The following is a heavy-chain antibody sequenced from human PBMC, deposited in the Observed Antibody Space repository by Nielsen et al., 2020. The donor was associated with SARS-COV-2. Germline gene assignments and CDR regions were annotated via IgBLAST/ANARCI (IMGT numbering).Heavy chain of an antibody. Sequence: ASVKVSCKASEYTFTTYAINWVRQAPGQGLEWMGWINTHTGNPTNAQGFTGRFVFSLDTSVSTAYLQISSLRAEDTAVYYCARDRGDGYNSGVDYWGQGTLVTVSS. V-gene: IGHV7-4-1*02. J-gene: IGHJ4*02. CDR2: INTHTGNP. CDR1: EYTFTTYA. D-gene: IGHD5-24*01. CDR3: ARDRGDGYNSGVDY.